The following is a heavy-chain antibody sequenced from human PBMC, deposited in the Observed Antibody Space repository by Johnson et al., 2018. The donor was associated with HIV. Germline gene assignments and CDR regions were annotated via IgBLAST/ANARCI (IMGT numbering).Heavy chain of an antibody. CDR3: ARDYDLAARPVAFDI. Sequence: VQLVESGGGLVQPGESLRLSCAASGFTFSSYWMTWVRQAPGKGLEWVANIKQDGSETHYVDSVKGRFTISRDNAKNSLYLQMNSLRAEDTAVYYCARDYDLAARPVAFDIWGQGTMVTVSS. J-gene: IGHJ3*02. CDR1: GFTFSSYW. V-gene: IGHV3-7*05. CDR2: IKQDGSET. D-gene: IGHD6-6*01.